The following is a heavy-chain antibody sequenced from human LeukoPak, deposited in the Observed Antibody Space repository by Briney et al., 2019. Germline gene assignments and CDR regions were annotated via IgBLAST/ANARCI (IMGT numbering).Heavy chain of an antibody. CDR1: GFTFSSYG. D-gene: IGHD3-22*01. V-gene: IGHV3-33*01. CDR2: IWYDGSNK. Sequence: GRSLRLSCAASGFTFSSYGMHWVRQAPGKGLEWVAVIWYDGSNKYYADSVTGRFTISRDNSKNTLYLQMNSLRAEDTAVYYCARDRITMIVGTWFDPWGQGTLVTVSS. CDR3: ARDRITMIVGTWFDP. J-gene: IGHJ5*02.